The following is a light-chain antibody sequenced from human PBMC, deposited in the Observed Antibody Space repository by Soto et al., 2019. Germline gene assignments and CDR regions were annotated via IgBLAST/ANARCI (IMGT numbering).Light chain of an antibody. CDR1: QGVSTY. CDR3: QQYYDWPLT. V-gene: IGKV3-15*01. J-gene: IGKJ4*01. CDR2: GPS. Sequence: EIVMTQSPATLSVSPGERATLFCRASQGVSTYLAWYQQKPGQAPRLLIYGPSTRATGIPARFGGSGSGTEFTLTISSLQSEDFAVYYCQQYYDWPLTFGGGTKVEVK.